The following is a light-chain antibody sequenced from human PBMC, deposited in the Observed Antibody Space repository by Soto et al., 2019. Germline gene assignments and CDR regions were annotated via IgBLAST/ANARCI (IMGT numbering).Light chain of an antibody. CDR1: SSNSGSNY. J-gene: IGLJ1*01. CDR3: AASCDGRSGAYV. CDR2: RNN. V-gene: IGLV1-47*01. Sequence: QSVLTQPPSASGTPGQRVTISCSGSSSNSGSNYVYWYQQLPGTAPKLLIYRNNQRPSWVPDRCSGSKSGTSASLAISGLLSEDEADYYYAASCDGRSGAYVFGTGTKLTVL.